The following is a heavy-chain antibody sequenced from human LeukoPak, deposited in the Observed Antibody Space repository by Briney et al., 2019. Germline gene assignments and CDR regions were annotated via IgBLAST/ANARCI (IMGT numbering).Heavy chain of an antibody. CDR3: ARDDGDYAVDY. J-gene: IGHJ4*02. Sequence: SETLSLTCTVSGGSISNYYWSWIRQPPGKGLEWIGYIYYSGSTNYNPSLKSRVTISVDTSKNQFSLKLSSVTAADTAVYYCARDDGDYAVDYWGQGTLVTVSS. V-gene: IGHV4-59*01. D-gene: IGHD4-17*01. CDR1: GGSISNYY. CDR2: IYYSGST.